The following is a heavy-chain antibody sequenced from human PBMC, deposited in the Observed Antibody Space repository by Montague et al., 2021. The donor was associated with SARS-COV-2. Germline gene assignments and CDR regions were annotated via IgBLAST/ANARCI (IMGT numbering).Heavy chain of an antibody. CDR1: GFSLSTSGMC. V-gene: IGHV2-70*01. CDR3: ARIMDYDILTVSYSGFDY. Sequence: PALVKPTQTLTLTCTFSGFSLSTSGMCVSWIRQPPGKALEWLALIDWDDDKYYSTSLKTRLTISKDTSKNQVVLTMTNMDPVDTATYYCARIMDYDILTVSYSGFDYWGQGTLVTVSP. D-gene: IGHD3-9*01. CDR2: IDWDDDK. J-gene: IGHJ4*02.